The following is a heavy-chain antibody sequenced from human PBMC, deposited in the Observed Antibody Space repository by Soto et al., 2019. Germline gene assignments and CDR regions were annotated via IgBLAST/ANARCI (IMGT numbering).Heavy chain of an antibody. CDR3: ARHADTPLIKTPLAFDV. V-gene: IGHV4-39*01. J-gene: IGHJ3*01. CDR2: VLDTALT. Sequence: HLKERAPELVKLPEPWPSVAILPGAPTGSGGNSWGWIRNPQGKGLEGMGPVLDTALTISNHSLASRLSVSADKSKNQFSLTLISVTATDAAMYYCARHADTPLIKTPLAFDVWGQGTMVTVSS. CDR1: GAPTGSGGNS. D-gene: IGHD2-15*01.